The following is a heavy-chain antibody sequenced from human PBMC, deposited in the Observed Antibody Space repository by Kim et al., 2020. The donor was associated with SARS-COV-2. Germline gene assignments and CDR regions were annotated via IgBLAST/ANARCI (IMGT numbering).Heavy chain of an antibody. CDR3: ARGMKRAVVPGPPSL. Sequence: SETLSLTCAVSDGSITNNYYYWSWVRQPPGKGLEWIGYILQSGITYYNPSLESRVSISIDESKKQFSLEVQSVTAADTAVYFCARGMKRAVVPGPPSLWGQGILVTVSS. J-gene: IGHJ1*01. D-gene: IGHD3-22*01. V-gene: IGHV4-30-2*01. CDR2: ILQSGIT. CDR1: DGSITNNYYY.